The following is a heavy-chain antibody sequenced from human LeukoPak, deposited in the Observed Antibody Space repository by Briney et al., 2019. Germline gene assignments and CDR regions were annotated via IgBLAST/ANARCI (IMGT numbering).Heavy chain of an antibody. CDR3: TTDGDSSGYYDDDY. D-gene: IGHD3-22*01. J-gene: IGHJ4*02. V-gene: IGHV3-15*01. CDR1: GFTFSNAW. Sequence: KAVGSLRLSCAASGFTFSNAWMSWVRQAPGKGLEWVGRIKTKTDGGTTEYAAPVKGRVTISRDDSKNTLYLHMDSLNTEDSAVYCCTTDGDSSGYYDDDYWGQGTLVTASS. CDR2: IKTKTDGGTT.